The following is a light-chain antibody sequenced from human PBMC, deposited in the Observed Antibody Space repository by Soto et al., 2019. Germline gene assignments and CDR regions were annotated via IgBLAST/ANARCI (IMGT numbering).Light chain of an antibody. CDR1: QGITNA. CDR2: DAS. V-gene: IGKV1-13*02. Sequence: AIQLTQSPSSLSASVGDRVTNTCRASQGITNALAWYQQKPGKAPKLLIYDASSLESGVPSRFSGSGSGTDFTLTISSLQPEDFATYYCQQFNTTLTFGGGTKVEIK. J-gene: IGKJ4*01. CDR3: QQFNTTLT.